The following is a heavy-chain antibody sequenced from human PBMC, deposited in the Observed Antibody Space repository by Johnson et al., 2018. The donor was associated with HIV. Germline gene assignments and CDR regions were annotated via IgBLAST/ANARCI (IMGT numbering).Heavy chain of an antibody. CDR1: GFTFSTYA. Sequence: QMQLVESGGGVVQPGRSLRLSCAASGFTFSTYAMDWVRQAPGKGLEWVAVISYDGSNKYYADSVKGRFTISRDNSKNTLYLQMNSLRAEDTAVYYCAKKQWPEDDAFDIWGQGTMVTVSS. J-gene: IGHJ3*02. CDR2: ISYDGSNK. V-gene: IGHV3-30*18. D-gene: IGHD6-19*01. CDR3: AKKQWPEDDAFDI.